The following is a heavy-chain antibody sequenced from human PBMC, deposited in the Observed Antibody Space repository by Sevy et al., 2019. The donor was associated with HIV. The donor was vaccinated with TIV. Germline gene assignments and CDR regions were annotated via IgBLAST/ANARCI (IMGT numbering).Heavy chain of an antibody. D-gene: IGHD3-16*01. CDR3: ARGGETPRGFDP. CDR2: IYHSGYT. V-gene: IGHV4-4*02. CDR1: GGSISSVNW. Sequence: SETLSLTCAVSGGSISSVNWWHWVRQPPGKGLEWIGEIYHSGYTNYNPSLKSRVTISVDNSKNQFSLKLSFVTAADTVVYYCARGGETPRGFDPWGQGSLVTVSS. J-gene: IGHJ5*02.